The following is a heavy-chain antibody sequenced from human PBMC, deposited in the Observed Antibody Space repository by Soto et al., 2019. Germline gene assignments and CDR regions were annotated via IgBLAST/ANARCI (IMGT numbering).Heavy chain of an antibody. CDR2: IYPDQSRA. D-gene: IGHD2-15*01. J-gene: IGHJ4*02. CDR3: ASCSRDCSGGSCYSH. CDR1: GYRFSTFW. Sequence: GESLKISCKGSGYRFSTFWIGWVRQMPGKGLEWVAIIYPDQSRAMYNPSFQGQVTISADQSITTAYLQWSSLRASDTAIYYCASCSRDCSGGSCYSHWGQGTLVTVSS. V-gene: IGHV5-51*01.